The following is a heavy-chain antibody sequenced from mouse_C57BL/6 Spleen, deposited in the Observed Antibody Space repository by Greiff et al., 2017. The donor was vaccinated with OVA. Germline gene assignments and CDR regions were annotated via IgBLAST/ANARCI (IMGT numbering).Heavy chain of an antibody. CDR2: ISSGSSTI. CDR1: GFTFSDYG. D-gene: IGHD1-1*02. J-gene: IGHJ3*01. CDR3: ASDYFAY. V-gene: IGHV5-17*01. Sequence: EVHLVESGGGLVKPGGSLKLSCAASGFTFSDYGMHWVRQAPEKGLEWVAYISSGSSTIYYADTVKGRFTISSDNAKNTLFLQMTSLRSEDTAMYYCASDYFAYWGQGTLVTVSA.